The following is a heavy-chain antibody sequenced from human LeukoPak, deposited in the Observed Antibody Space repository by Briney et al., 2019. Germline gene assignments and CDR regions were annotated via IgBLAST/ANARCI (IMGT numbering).Heavy chain of an antibody. CDR1: GFTFSDYY. CDR3: ARAYSSGWSAHDAFDI. J-gene: IGHJ3*02. V-gene: IGHV3-11*01. D-gene: IGHD6-19*01. CDR2: ISSSGSTI. Sequence: GGSLRLSCAASGFTFSDYYMSWIRQAPGKGLEWVSYISSSGSTIYYADSVKGRFTISRDNAKNSLYLQMNSLRAEDTAVYYCARAYSSGWSAHDAFDIWGQGTMVTVSS.